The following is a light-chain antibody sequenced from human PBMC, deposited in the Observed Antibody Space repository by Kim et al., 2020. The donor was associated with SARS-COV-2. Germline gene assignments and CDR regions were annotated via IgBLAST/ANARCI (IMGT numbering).Light chain of an antibody. J-gene: IGLJ2*01. V-gene: IGLV3-1*01. CDR2: QDS. CDR3: QAWESSIVV. Sequence: SYELTQPPSVSVSPGQTASITCSGDKLGDKYACWYQQKPGQSPVLVIYQDSKRPSGIPERFSGSNSGNTATLNISGTQAMDEADYYCQAWESSIVV. CDR1: KLGDKY.